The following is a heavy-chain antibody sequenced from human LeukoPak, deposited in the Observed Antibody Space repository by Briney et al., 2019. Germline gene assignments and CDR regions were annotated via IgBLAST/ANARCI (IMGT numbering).Heavy chain of an antibody. Sequence: ASVKVSCKVSGGTFISYAISWVRQAPGQGLEWMGGIIPIFGTANYAQKSQGRVTITADESTSTAYMELSSLRSEDTAVYYCAREGGSRAAAAGMHWFDPWGQGTLVTVSS. CDR1: GGTFISYA. D-gene: IGHD6-13*01. CDR2: IIPIFGTA. V-gene: IGHV1-69*13. J-gene: IGHJ5*02. CDR3: AREGGSRAAAAGMHWFDP.